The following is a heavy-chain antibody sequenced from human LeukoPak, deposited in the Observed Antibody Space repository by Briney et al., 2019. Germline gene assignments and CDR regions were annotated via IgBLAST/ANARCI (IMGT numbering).Heavy chain of an antibody. CDR1: GYPFTDYY. J-gene: IGHJ4*02. CDR3: ASGYRFRN. D-gene: IGHD5-18*01. V-gene: IGHV1-2*02. CDR2: INPNRGGT. Sequence: ASVKVSCKASGYPFTDYYMHWVRQVPGQGLERMGWINPNRGGTDYAQKFQGRVTMTRDTSISTAYMELSRLRYDDTAVYYCASGYRFRNWGQGTLVTVSS.